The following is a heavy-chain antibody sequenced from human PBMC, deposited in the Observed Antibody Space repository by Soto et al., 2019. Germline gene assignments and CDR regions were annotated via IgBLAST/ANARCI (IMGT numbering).Heavy chain of an antibody. CDR2: ISSSGSTI. CDR1: GFTFSSYE. CDR3: ARLSIALAPEY. V-gene: IGHV3-48*03. Sequence: GGSLRLSCAASGFTFSSYEMNWVRQAPGKGLEWVSYISSSGSTIYYADSVKGRFTISRDNAKNSLYLQMNSLRAEDTAVYYCARLSIALAPEYWGQGTLVTVSS. D-gene: IGHD6-19*01. J-gene: IGHJ4*02.